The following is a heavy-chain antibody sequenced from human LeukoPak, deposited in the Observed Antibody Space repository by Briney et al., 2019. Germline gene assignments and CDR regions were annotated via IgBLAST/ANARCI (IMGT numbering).Heavy chain of an antibody. CDR2: VDPEDGET. J-gene: IGHJ5*02. D-gene: IGHD6-6*01. CDR1: GYTFTDYY. Sequence: ATVKISCKVSGYTFTDYYMHWVQQAPGKGLEWMGLVDPEDGETIYAEKFQGRVTITADTSTDTAYMELSSLRSEDTAVYYCARDFGGRIAAPLGRHWFDPWGQGTLVTVSS. CDR3: ARDFGGRIAAPLGRHWFDP. V-gene: IGHV1-69-2*01.